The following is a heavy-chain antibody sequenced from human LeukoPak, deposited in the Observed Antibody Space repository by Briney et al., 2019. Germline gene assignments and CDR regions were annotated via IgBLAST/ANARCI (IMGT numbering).Heavy chain of an antibody. CDR2: ISGSGGST. Sequence: GGSLRLSCAASGFTFSSYAMSWVRQAPGKGLEWVSAISGSGGSTYYADSGKGRFTLSRDNSKNTLYLQLNSLRAEDTAVYYCAKPPPYYYDSSAYYYFDYWGQGTLVTVSS. V-gene: IGHV3-23*01. CDR3: AKPPPYYYDSSAYYYFDY. CDR1: GFTFSSYA. D-gene: IGHD3-22*01. J-gene: IGHJ4*02.